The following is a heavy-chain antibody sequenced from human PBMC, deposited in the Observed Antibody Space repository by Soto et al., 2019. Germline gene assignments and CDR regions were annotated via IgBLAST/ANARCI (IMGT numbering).Heavy chain of an antibody. J-gene: IGHJ4*02. V-gene: IGHV1-8*01. D-gene: IGHD1-1*01. CDR3: ARAIWKGSFDF. CDR2: MNPNLNNT. CDR1: EYTFTNYD. Sequence: QVQLVQSGAEVKKPGASVKVSCKASEYTFTNYDINWVRQAPGQALEWMGWMNPNLNNTGNAQRFQGRITMTRNTATRTAYLEVSSLGSDDTAVYYCARAIWKGSFDFWGQGTLVTVSS.